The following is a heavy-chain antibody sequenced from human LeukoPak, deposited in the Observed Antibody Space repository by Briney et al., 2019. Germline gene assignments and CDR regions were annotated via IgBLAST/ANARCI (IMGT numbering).Heavy chain of an antibody. V-gene: IGHV4-34*01. D-gene: IGHD6-13*01. Sequence: PSETLSLTCAVYGGSFSGYYWSWIRQPPGKGLEWIGEINHSGSTNYNPSLKSRVTISVDTSKNQFSLKLSSVTAADTAVYYCARVTWQQLSYAFDIWGQGTMVTVSS. CDR3: ARVTWQQLSYAFDI. CDR1: GGSFSGYY. CDR2: INHSGST. J-gene: IGHJ3*02.